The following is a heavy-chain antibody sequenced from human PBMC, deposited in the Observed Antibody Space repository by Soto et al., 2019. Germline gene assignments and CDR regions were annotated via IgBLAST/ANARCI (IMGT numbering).Heavy chain of an antibody. Sequence: QVQLVESGGGVVQPGRSLRLSCAASGFTFSSYGMHWVRQAPGKGLEWVAVIRDDGSNKYYADSVKGRFTISRDNSKNTLYLQMNSLRAEDTAVDYCARDSGDDSSGYSAGAFDIWGQGTMVTVSS. V-gene: IGHV3-33*01. D-gene: IGHD3-22*01. CDR3: ARDSGDDSSGYSAGAFDI. CDR1: GFTFSSYG. J-gene: IGHJ3*02. CDR2: IRDDGSNK.